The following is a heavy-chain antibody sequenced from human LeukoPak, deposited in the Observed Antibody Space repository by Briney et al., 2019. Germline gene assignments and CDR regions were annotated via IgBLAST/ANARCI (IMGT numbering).Heavy chain of an antibody. V-gene: IGHV3-23*01. Sequence: PGGSLRLSCAASGFTFSSYAMSWVRQAPGKGLEWVSAISGSGGSTYYADSVKGRFTISRDNSKNTLYQQMNSLRAEDTAVYYCAKDEAAYDFWSGYTAGWGYATDYWGQGTLVTVSS. D-gene: IGHD3-3*01. J-gene: IGHJ4*02. CDR3: AKDEAAYDFWSGYTAGWGYATDY. CDR1: GFTFSSYA. CDR2: ISGSGGST.